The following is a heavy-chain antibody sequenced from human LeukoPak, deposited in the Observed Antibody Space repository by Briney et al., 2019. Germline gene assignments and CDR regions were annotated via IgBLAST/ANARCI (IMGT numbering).Heavy chain of an antibody. CDR3: AKAPVTSCRGAYCYPFDS. Sequence: ETLSLTCTVSGSSMSSDYYWGWIRQPPGKGLEWVAATSSSDAGTYHADSVRGRFTISRDNSKNTLYLQMNSLRAEDAAVYFCAKAPVTSCRGAYCYPFDSWGQGTLVTVSS. V-gene: IGHV3-23*01. D-gene: IGHD2-21*01. J-gene: IGHJ4*02. CDR1: GSSMSSDY. CDR2: TSSSDAGT.